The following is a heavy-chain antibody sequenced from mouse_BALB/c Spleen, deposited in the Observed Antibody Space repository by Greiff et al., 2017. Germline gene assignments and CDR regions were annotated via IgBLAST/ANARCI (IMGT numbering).Heavy chain of an antibody. CDR2: ISNGGGST. CDR1: GFTFSSYT. CDR3: ARHGLRRAWFAY. V-gene: IGHV5-12-2*01. D-gene: IGHD2-2*01. Sequence: DVKLVESGGGLVQPGGSLKLSCAASGFTFSSYTMSWVRQTPEKRLEWVAYISNGGGSTYYPDTVKGRFTISRDNAKNTLYLQMSSLKSEDTAMYYCARHGLRRAWFAYWGQGTLVTVSA. J-gene: IGHJ3*01.